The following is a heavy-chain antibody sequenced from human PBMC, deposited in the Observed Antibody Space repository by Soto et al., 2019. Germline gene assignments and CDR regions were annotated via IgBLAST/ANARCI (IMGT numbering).Heavy chain of an antibody. CDR1: WFTVTTNY. V-gene: IGHV3-53*01. D-gene: IGHD6-19*01. Sequence: GGSLRLSCAASWFTVTTNYMSWVRQAPGKGLEWVSVIYSGGTTYYAESVKGRFTISRDNSKNTLYLQMNSLRAEDTAVYYCARDSHVGSGWQLTADYWGQGTLVTVSS. J-gene: IGHJ4*02. CDR3: ARDSHVGSGWQLTADY. CDR2: IYSGGTT.